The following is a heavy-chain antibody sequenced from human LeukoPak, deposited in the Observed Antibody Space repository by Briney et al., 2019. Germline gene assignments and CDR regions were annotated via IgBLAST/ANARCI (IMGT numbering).Heavy chain of an antibody. V-gene: IGHV3-30*19. J-gene: IGHJ6*02. CDR1: GFTFSSYG. CDR2: ISYDGSNK. Sequence: PGGSLRLSCAAAGFTFSSYGMHWVRQAPGKGLEWVAVISYDGSNKYYADSVKGRFTISRDNSKNTLYLQMNSLRAEDTAVYYCARSRCSGGSCYSGGYYYGMDVWGQGTTVTVSS. CDR3: ARSRCSGGSCYSGGYYYGMDV. D-gene: IGHD2-15*01.